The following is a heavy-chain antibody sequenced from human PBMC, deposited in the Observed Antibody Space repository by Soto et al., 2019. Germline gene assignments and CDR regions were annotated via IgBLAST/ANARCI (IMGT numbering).Heavy chain of an antibody. D-gene: IGHD5-18*01. CDR3: AKDRDSYDDYGMDV. CDR2: ISYDGSNK. J-gene: IGHJ6*02. CDR1: GFTFSSYG. V-gene: IGHV3-30*18. Sequence: QVQLVESGGGVVQPGRSLRLSCAASGFTFSSYGMHWVRQAPGKGLEWVAVISYDGSNKYYADSVKGRFTISRDNSKNTLDLQMNSLRAEDTAVQYCAKDRDSYDDYGMDVWGQGTTVTVSS.